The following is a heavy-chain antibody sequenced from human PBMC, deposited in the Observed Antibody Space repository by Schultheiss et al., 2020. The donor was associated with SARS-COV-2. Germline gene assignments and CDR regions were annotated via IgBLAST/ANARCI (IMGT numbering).Heavy chain of an antibody. CDR2: ISASSAYI. J-gene: IGHJ4*02. CDR3: AKDRYGVGYFDF. V-gene: IGHV3-11*01. Sequence: WGSLRLSCAASGFTFSDYYMSWIRQAPGKGLEWVSYISASSAYIYYPDSVKGRFTISRDNAKNSLYLQMNSLRAEDTAKYYCAKDRYGVGYFDFWGQGTLVTVSS. D-gene: IGHD4-17*01. CDR1: GFTFSDYY.